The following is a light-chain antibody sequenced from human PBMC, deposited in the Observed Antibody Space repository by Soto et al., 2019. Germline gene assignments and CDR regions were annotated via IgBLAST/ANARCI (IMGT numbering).Light chain of an antibody. CDR1: SSDVGGYNY. V-gene: IGLV2-8*01. CDR3: CAYGGSLVV. Sequence: QSALTQPPSASGSPGQSVTISCTGTSSDVGGYNYVSWYQQHPGKAPKLMIYEVSKRPSGVPDRFSGSKSGNTASLTVSGLEAEADAYYYCCAYGGSLVVLGGGTKLTVL. J-gene: IGLJ2*01. CDR2: EVS.